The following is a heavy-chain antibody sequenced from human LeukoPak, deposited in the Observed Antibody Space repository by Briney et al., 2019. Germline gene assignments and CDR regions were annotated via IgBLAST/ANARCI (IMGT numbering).Heavy chain of an antibody. Sequence: PSETLSLTCTVSGGSISSSSYYWGWIRQPPGKGLEWIGSIYYSGSTYYNPSLKSRVSISVDTSKNQFSLKMRAVTAADTAVYYCARSEINDYSRYWGQGTLITVSS. CDR2: IYYSGST. V-gene: IGHV4-39*07. CDR1: GGSISSSSYY. D-gene: IGHD4-11*01. J-gene: IGHJ4*02. CDR3: ARSEINDYSRY.